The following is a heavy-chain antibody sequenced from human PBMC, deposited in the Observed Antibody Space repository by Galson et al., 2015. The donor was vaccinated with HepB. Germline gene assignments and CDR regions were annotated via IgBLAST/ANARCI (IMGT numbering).Heavy chain of an antibody. CDR1: GFTVSSDY. V-gene: IGHV3-53*01. CDR3: ARDLANWGWFDP. D-gene: IGHD7-27*01. J-gene: IGHJ5*02. CDR2: IYSSGST. Sequence: SLRLSCAASGFTVSSDYINWVRQAPGKGLEWVSVIYSSGSTYYADSVKGRFTISRDNSKNTLYLQMDSLRGEDTAVYYCARDLANWGWFDPWGQGTLVTVSS.